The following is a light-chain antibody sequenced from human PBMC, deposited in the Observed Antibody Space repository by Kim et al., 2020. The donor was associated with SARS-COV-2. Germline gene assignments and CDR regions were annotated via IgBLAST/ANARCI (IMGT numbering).Light chain of an antibody. CDR2: DAS. CDR1: QTIYSW. V-gene: IGKV1-5*01. Sequence: DIQMTQSPSTLSASVGDRVTITCRASQTIYSWLAWYQQKPGKAPKVLIYDASRLQSGVPSRFSGSGSGTDFTLTISSLQPDDFATYFCQQYNIYPWTFGQGTKVDIK. J-gene: IGKJ1*01. CDR3: QQYNIYPWT.